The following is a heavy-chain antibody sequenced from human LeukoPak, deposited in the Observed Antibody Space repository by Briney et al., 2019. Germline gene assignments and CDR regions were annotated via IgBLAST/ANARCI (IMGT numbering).Heavy chain of an antibody. Sequence: SETLSLTCTVPDGSISNSFWNWVRQPPGKGLEWIAYIHTSGGINYNPAFKSRVTLSVDTSKSQFSLRLNSVTASDTAVYYCANSYDGKIVPFDNWGQGTLVTVSS. V-gene: IGHV4-4*09. J-gene: IGHJ4*02. CDR1: DGSISNSF. CDR3: ANSYDGKIVPFDN. CDR2: IHTSGGI. D-gene: IGHD4-23*01.